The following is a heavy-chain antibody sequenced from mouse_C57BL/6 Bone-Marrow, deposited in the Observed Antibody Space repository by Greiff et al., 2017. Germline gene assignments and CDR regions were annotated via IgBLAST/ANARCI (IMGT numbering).Heavy chain of an antibody. CDR2: ISSGGDYI. V-gene: IGHV5-9-1*02. D-gene: IGHD2-2*01. Sequence: EVKLQESGEGLVKPGGSLKLSCAASGFTFSSYAMSWVRQTPEKRLEWVAYISSGGDYIYYADTVKGRCTISRDNARNTLYLQMSSLKSEDTAMYYCTREGGYPFDYWGQGTTLTVSS. CDR1: GFTFSSYA. CDR3: TREGGYPFDY. J-gene: IGHJ2*01.